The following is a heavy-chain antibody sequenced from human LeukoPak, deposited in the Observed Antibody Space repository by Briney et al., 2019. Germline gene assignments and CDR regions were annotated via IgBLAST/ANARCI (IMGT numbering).Heavy chain of an antibody. CDR2: INPNSGGT. CDR3: ARGPRIAVAVIFDY. CDR1: GYTFTGYY. Sequence: ASVKVSCKASGYTFTGYYILWVRQAPGQGLEWMGWINPNSGGTNYAQKFQGWVTMTRDTSISTAYMELSRLRSDDTAVYYCARGPRIAVAVIFDYWGQGTLVTVSS. D-gene: IGHD6-19*01. V-gene: IGHV1-2*04. J-gene: IGHJ4*02.